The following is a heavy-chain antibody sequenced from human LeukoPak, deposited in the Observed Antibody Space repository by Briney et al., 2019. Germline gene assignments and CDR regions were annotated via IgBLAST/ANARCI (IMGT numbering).Heavy chain of an antibody. D-gene: IGHD2-15*01. CDR2: ISGSDGST. V-gene: IGHV3-23*01. CDR3: AKGGGIVVVVAAEPMDV. J-gene: IGHJ6*03. Sequence: PGGSLRLSCAASGITFSSYAMSWVRQAPGKGLEWVSVISGSDGSTDYADSVKGRFTISRDSAKNSLYLQMNSLRAEDTALYYCAKGGGIVVVVAAEPMDVWGKGTTVTVSS. CDR1: GITFSSYA.